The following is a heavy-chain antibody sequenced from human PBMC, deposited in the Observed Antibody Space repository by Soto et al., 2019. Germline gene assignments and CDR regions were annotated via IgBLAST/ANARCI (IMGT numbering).Heavy chain of an antibody. D-gene: IGHD6-13*01. CDR3: ARARATIAAAAIFDC. J-gene: IGHJ4*02. CDR2: VYRTGST. CDR1: GFSFRSFAR. V-gene: IGHV4-4*02. Sequence: GSQRLSCEASGFSFRSFARSWVRQPPGKGLEWIGEVYRTGSTNYNPSLESRLTISVDKSKNQFSLKLTSVTAADTAVYYCARARATIAAAAIFDCWGQGTLVTVSS.